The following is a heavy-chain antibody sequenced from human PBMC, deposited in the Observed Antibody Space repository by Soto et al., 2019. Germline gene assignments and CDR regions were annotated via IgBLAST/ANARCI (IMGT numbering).Heavy chain of an antibody. V-gene: IGHV1-69*06. Sequence: QVQLVQSGAEVKKSGSSVKVSCKASGGTFSSYAISWVRQAPGQGLEWMGGIIPIFGTANYAQKFQGRVTITADKYTSTAYMELSSLRSEDTAVYYCARAGTAMVNYYYYGMDVWGQGTTVTVSS. CDR3: ARAGTAMVNYYYYGMDV. D-gene: IGHD5-18*01. CDR2: IIPIFGTA. CDR1: GGTFSSYA. J-gene: IGHJ6*02.